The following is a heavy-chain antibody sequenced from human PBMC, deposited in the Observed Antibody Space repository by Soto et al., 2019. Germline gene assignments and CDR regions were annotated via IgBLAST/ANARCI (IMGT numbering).Heavy chain of an antibody. CDR2: ISGSGGST. V-gene: IGHV3-23*01. CDR1: GFTFSSYA. D-gene: IGHD2-15*01. Sequence: QAXGSLVLSCAASGFTFSSYAMSWVRQAPGKGLEWVSAISGSGGSTYYADSVKGRFTISRDNSKNTLYLQMNSLRAEDTAVYYCAKGVGGYCSGGSCYGPDYWGQGTLVTVSS. CDR3: AKGVGGYCSGGSCYGPDY. J-gene: IGHJ4*02.